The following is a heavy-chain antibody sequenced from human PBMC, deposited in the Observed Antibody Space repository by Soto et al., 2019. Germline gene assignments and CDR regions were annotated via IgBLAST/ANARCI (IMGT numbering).Heavy chain of an antibody. J-gene: IGHJ5*02. D-gene: IGHD1-26*01. CDR3: ARHRHPRGTVGATSPLDP. V-gene: IGHV3-53*01. CDR1: GFSVSSNY. Sequence: GGSLRLSCAMSGFSVSSNYLSWVRQSPGKGLEWVSVHYSGGSTYYADSVQGRFTISRDKSNNTLYLQMRRVRAEDTAVYFCARHRHPRGTVGATSPLDPWGQGTQVTVSS. CDR2: HYSGGST.